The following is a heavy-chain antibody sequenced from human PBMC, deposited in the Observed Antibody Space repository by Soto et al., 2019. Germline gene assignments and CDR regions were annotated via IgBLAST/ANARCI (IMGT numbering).Heavy chain of an antibody. J-gene: IGHJ5*02. Sequence: ASVNVSCKASGYSFTTSAIHWVRQAPGQRFEWMGWINAANGYPKYSQKLQGRITITSDTSASTAYMELNSLTSEDTAVYYCARSSSGGNWFDPWGQGTLVTVSS. CDR3: ARSSSGGNWFDP. V-gene: IGHV1-3*01. CDR2: INAANGYP. D-gene: IGHD3-10*01. CDR1: GYSFTTSA.